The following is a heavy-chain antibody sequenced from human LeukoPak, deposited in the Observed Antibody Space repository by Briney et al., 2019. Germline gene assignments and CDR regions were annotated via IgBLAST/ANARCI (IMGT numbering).Heavy chain of an antibody. CDR3: AKDRQNYYDSSGYSLDHDAFDI. CDR2: ISGSGGST. V-gene: IGHV3-23*01. Sequence: QSGGSLRLSCAASGFTFSSYAMSWVRQAPGKGLEWVSAISGSGGSTYYADSVKGRFTISRDNSKNTLYLQMNSLRAEDTAVYYCAKDRQNYYDSSGYSLDHDAFDIWGQGTMVTVSS. J-gene: IGHJ3*02. CDR1: GFTFSSYA. D-gene: IGHD3-22*01.